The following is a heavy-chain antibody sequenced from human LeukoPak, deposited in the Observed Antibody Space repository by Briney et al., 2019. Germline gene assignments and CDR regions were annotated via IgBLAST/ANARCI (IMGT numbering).Heavy chain of an antibody. CDR1: GYTFTSYD. CDR2: MNPNSGNT. V-gene: IGHV1-8*01. J-gene: IGHJ4*02. D-gene: IGHD6-19*01. CDR3: ARDSPLLLQGIAVAGHFDY. Sequence: GASVKVSCKASGYTFTSYDINWVRQATGQGLEWMGWMNPNSGNTGYAQKFQGRVTMTRNTSISTAYMELSSLRSEDTAVYYCARDSPLLLQGIAVAGHFDYWGQGTLVTVSS.